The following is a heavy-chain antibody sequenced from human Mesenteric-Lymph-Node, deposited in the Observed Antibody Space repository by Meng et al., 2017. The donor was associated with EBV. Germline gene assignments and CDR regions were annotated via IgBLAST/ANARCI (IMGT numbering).Heavy chain of an antibody. CDR3: ARDVQMATI. J-gene: IGHJ4*02. CDR2: INHNGDT. Sequence: QVQRPGLGPGLVTPTGTLSRTCWSAGSYDSSCYWWSWVRQSPGKGLEWIGKINHNGDTNYNPSLKSRTLISVDKSKNQFSLRLNSVTAADTAVYYCARDVQMATIWGQGTLVTVSS. D-gene: IGHD5-24*01. CDR1: GSYDSSCYW. V-gene: IGHV4-4*02.